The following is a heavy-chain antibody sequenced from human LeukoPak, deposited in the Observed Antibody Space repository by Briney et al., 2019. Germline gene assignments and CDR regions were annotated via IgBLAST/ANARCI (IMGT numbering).Heavy chain of an antibody. CDR1: GGSISSSSYY. Sequence: PSETLSLTCTVSGGSISSSSYYWGWIRQPPGKGLEWIGSIYYSGSTYYNPSLKSRVTISVDTSKNQFSLKLSSVTAADTAVYYCARHPSGGNRAHFDYWGQGTLVTVSS. V-gene: IGHV4-39*01. CDR2: IYYSGST. CDR3: ARHPSGGNRAHFDY. D-gene: IGHD4-23*01. J-gene: IGHJ4*02.